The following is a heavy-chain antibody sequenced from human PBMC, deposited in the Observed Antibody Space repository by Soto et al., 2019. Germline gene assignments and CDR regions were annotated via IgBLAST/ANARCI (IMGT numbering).Heavy chain of an antibody. CDR3: VSDYQYGFDM. Sequence: EVQLVESGGGFVQPGGSLRLSCAASGFTFNTFPMNWVRLAPGKGLEWLSHISSNSDAMYYADSVKGRFTISRDNARKSLYMKMNSLLVDDTAVYSCVSDYQYGFDMWGQGTMVTVSS. J-gene: IGHJ3*02. D-gene: IGHD3-16*02. V-gene: IGHV3-48*01. CDR2: ISSNSDAM. CDR1: GFTFNTFP.